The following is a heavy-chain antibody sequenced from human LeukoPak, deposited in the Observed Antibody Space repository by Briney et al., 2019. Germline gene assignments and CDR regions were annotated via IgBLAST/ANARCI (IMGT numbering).Heavy chain of an antibody. V-gene: IGHV5-51*01. J-gene: IGHJ4*02. CDR1: GYSFTSYW. CDR2: IYPGDSDT. D-gene: IGHD5-24*01. CDR3: ARGWFRWLQPFDY. Sequence: PGESLKISCKGSGYSFTSYWIGWVRQMPGKGLEWMGIIYPGDSDTRYSPSFQGQVTISADKSISTAYLQWSSLKASDPAMYYCARGWFRWLQPFDYWGQETLVSVSS.